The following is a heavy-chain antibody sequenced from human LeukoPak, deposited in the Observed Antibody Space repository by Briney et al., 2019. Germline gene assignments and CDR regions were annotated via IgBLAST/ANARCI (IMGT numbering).Heavy chain of an antibody. J-gene: IGHJ6*02. V-gene: IGHV3-23*01. CDR1: GFTFSSYD. Sequence: GALRLSCAASGFTFSSYDMRWVRQAPGKGLEWVSAISGSGGSTYYADSVKGRSTISRDNSKNTLYLQMNSLRAEDTAVYYCAKDCQVLRFLEWLPSYGMDVWGQGTTVTVSS. CDR3: AKDCQVLRFLEWLPSYGMDV. CDR2: ISGSGGST. D-gene: IGHD3-3*01.